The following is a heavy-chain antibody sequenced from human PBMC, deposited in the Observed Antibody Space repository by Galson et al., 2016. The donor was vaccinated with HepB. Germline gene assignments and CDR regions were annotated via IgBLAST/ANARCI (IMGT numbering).Heavy chain of an antibody. CDR3: AKRHEYCPPVGCSVDY. V-gene: IGHV3-30*18. CDR1: GFIFRGYG. Sequence: SLRLSCAGSGFIFRGYGMHWVRQAPGKGLEWVAADSMDGRRKFYADSVRGRFTISRDNSNNMLFLQMDSLRPDDTAVYYCAKRHEYCPPVGCSVDYWGQGTLVLVSS. CDR2: DSMDGRRK. D-gene: IGHD2/OR15-2a*01. J-gene: IGHJ4*02.